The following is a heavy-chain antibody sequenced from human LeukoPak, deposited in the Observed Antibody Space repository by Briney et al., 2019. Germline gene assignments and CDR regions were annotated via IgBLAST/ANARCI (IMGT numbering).Heavy chain of an antibody. CDR3: ARDRIVGATGDAFDI. J-gene: IGHJ3*02. Sequence: GGSLRLSCAASGFTFSSYGMHWVRQAPGKGLEGVAVIWYDGSNKYYADSVKGRFTISRDNSKNTLYLQMNSLRAEDTAVHYCARDRIVGATGDAFDIWGQGTMVTVSS. V-gene: IGHV3-33*01. CDR1: GFTFSSYG. CDR2: IWYDGSNK. D-gene: IGHD1-26*01.